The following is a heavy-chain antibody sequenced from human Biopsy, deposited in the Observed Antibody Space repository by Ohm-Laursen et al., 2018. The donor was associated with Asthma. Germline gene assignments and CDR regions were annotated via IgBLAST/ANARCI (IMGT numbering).Heavy chain of an antibody. J-gene: IGHJ6*02. CDR2: ISYDGNNK. V-gene: IGHV3-30*18. D-gene: IGHD2-15*01. CDR3: AKDIGLSATEDYAYHGLDV. Sequence: SLRLSCAASGFTLTSYGMHWVRQAPGKGLEWVSVISYDGNNKYYVDSVKGRFIISRDTSNNTLYLQMNSLRPEDTAVYYCAKDIGLSATEDYAYHGLDVWGQGTTVTVSS. CDR1: GFTLTSYG.